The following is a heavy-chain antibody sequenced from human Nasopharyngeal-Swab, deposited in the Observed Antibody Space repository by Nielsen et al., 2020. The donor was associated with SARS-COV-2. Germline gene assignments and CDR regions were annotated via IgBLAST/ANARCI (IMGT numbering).Heavy chain of an antibody. V-gene: IGHV4-34*01. CDR2: INHSGST. Sequence: GSLRLSCAVYGGSFSGYYWSWIRQPPGKGLEWIGEINHSGSTYYNPSLKSRVTISVDTSKNQFSLKLNSVTAADTAVYFCARDSSSSSWNYYYYGMDVWGQGTTVTVSS. D-gene: IGHD6-13*01. J-gene: IGHJ6*02. CDR1: GGSFSGYY. CDR3: ARDSSSSSWNYYYYGMDV.